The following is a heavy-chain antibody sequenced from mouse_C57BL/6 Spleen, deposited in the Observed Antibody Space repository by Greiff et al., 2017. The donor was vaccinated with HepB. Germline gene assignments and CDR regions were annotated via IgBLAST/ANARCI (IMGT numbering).Heavy chain of an antibody. V-gene: IGHV1-53*01. J-gene: IGHJ3*01. CDR2: INPSNGGT. Sequence: QVQLQHPGTELVKPGASVKLSCKASGYTFTSYWMHWVKQRPGQGLEWIGNINPSNGGTNYNEKFKSKATLTVDKSSSTAYMQLSSLTSEDSAVYYCARSITTVVPFAYWGQGTLVTVSA. D-gene: IGHD1-1*01. CDR3: ARSITTVVPFAY. CDR1: GYTFTSYW.